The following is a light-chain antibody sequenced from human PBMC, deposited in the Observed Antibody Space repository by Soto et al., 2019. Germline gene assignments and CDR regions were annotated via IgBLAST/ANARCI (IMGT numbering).Light chain of an antibody. CDR1: QSVGSW. V-gene: IGKV1-5*01. J-gene: IGKJ4*01. CDR2: DAS. CDR3: QQYDNYPLT. Sequence: DIQITQSPSTLSSSVAERFTISCRASQSVGSWLAWYQQKPGKAPKFLIYDASTLESGVPSRFSGSGSGTEFTLTISSLQPDDFATYYCQQYDNYPLTFGGGTKVDIK.